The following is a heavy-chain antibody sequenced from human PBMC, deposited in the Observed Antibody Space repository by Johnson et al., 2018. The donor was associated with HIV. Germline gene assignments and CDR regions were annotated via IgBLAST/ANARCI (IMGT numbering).Heavy chain of an antibody. J-gene: IGHJ3*02. D-gene: IGHD2-21*01. CDR2: ISGSGGST. CDR3: ARGGGCGGDCYSGFDAFDI. Sequence: VQLVESGGGLIQPGGSLRLSCAASGFTFSSYAMSWVRQAPGKGLEWVSAISGSGGSTYYADSVKGRFIISRDNSKNTLYLQMNSLTTEDTAAYYCARGGGCGGDCYSGFDAFDIWGQGTMVTVS. CDR1: GFTFSSYA. V-gene: IGHV3-23*04.